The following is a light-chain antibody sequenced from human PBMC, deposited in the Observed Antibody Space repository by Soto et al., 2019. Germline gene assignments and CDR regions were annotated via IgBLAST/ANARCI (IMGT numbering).Light chain of an antibody. CDR2: DVT. Sequence: QSALTQPASVSGSPGQSITISCTGTSSYVGVYYYVSWFQQHPGKAPKLMIYDVTKRPSGVPDRFSGSKSGTSASLAITGLQAEDEADYYCQSYDSSLSGSGVFGGGTKLTVL. V-gene: IGLV2-14*03. CDR3: QSYDSSLSGSGV. CDR1: SSYVGVYYY. J-gene: IGLJ2*01.